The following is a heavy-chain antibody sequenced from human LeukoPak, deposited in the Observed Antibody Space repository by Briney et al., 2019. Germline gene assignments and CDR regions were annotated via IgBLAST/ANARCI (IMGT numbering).Heavy chain of an antibody. CDR2: IKNRADNYAT. J-gene: IGHJ4*02. Sequence: PTGGSLRLSCAASGFIFSGCAIHWVRQASGKGLEWVGRIKNRADNYATAYAVSVKGRFTISRDDSKNMAYLQINSLRTEDTAVYYCASWKVTTSNWGQGTLVTVSS. CDR1: GFIFSGCA. V-gene: IGHV3-73*01. D-gene: IGHD4-17*01. CDR3: ASWKVTTSN.